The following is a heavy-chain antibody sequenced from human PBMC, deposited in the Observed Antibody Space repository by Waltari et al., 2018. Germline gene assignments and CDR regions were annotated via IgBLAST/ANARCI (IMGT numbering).Heavy chain of an antibody. V-gene: IGHV3-30*04. CDR1: GFTLSDYG. CDR2: MSNDGSNK. CDR3: ARGFSSWGTFEY. D-gene: IGHD6-13*01. Sequence: SGGGVVQPGRSLRLSCAASGFTLSDYGLPWVRQAPGKGLEWVAPMSNDGSNKHYVDSVKGRFTLSRDDSKNTLYLQMNSLTAEDTAVYYCARGFSSWGTFEYWGQGTLVTVSS. J-gene: IGHJ4*02.